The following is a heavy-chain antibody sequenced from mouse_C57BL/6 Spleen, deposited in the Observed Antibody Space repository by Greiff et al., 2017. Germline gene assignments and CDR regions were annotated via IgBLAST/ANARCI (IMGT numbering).Heavy chain of an antibody. CDR1: GYTFTSYW. Sequence: VQLQQPGAELVRPGSSVKLSCKASGYTFTSYWMDWVKQRPGQGLEWIGNIYPSDSETHYNQKFKDKATLTGDKASSTAYMQLSSLTSKVSAVYNCARRCGSYVGGFDYWGQGTTLTVSS. CDR3: ARRCGSYVGGFDY. D-gene: IGHD1-1*02. CDR2: IYPSDSET. J-gene: IGHJ2*01. V-gene: IGHV1-61*01.